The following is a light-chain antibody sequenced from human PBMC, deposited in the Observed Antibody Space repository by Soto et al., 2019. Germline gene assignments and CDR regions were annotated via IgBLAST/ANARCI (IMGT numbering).Light chain of an antibody. CDR1: ISDVGGFDY. CDR2: EVN. V-gene: IGLV2-14*01. Sequence: QSALTQPASVSESPGQSITISCTGTISDVGGFDYVSWYQQRPGKAPKLLIYEVNRRXSGVSNRFSCSKSGNAASLTISGLHTEDDGDFFCSSYTSTGTPFVFGTGTKVTVL. J-gene: IGLJ1*01. CDR3: SSYTSTGTPFV.